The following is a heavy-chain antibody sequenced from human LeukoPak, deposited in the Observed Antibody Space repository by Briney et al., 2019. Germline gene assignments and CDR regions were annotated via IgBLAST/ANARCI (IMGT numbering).Heavy chain of an antibody. J-gene: IGHJ4*02. CDR3: AEEIGRLGVPLYDY. Sequence: GGSLRLSCVVSGFIFRDYAMSWVRQAPGEGLEWVAGISDNGGGPYYADSLKGRFTIPRDNSRNILYLQMNSLRAEDTAVYYCAEEIGRLGVPLYDYWGRGTLVTASS. V-gene: IGHV3-23*01. D-gene: IGHD3/OR15-3a*01. CDR2: ISDNGGGP. CDR1: GFIFRDYA.